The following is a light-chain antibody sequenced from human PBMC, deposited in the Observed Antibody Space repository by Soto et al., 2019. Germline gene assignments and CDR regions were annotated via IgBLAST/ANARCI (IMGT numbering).Light chain of an antibody. Sequence: QSVLTQSPSASGTPGQRVTVSCSGSSSNIGTNYVYWYQQHPGKAPKLMIHEVTKRPSGVPDRFSGSKSGNTASLTVSGLQAEDEADYYCSSYAGSNNLVFGGGTKVTVL. CDR3: SSYAGSNNLV. CDR1: SSNIGTNY. J-gene: IGLJ2*01. CDR2: EVT. V-gene: IGLV2-8*01.